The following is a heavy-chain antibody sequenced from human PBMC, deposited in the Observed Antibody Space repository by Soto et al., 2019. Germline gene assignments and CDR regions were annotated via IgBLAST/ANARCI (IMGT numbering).Heavy chain of an antibody. CDR1: GGTFSSYA. Sequence: SVKVSCKASGGTFSSYAISWVRQAPGQGLEWMGGIIPIFGTANYAQKFQGRVTITADESTSTAYMELSSLRSEDTAVYYCARDDFALDYYGSGSHLGWFEPWGQGTLVTVSS. J-gene: IGHJ5*02. CDR2: IIPIFGTA. V-gene: IGHV1-69*13. CDR3: ARDDFALDYYGSGSHLGWFEP. D-gene: IGHD3-10*01.